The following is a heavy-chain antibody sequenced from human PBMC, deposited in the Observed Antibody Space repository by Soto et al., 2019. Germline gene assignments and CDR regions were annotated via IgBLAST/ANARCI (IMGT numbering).Heavy chain of an antibody. V-gene: IGHV4-34*01. D-gene: IGHD3-10*01. CDR3: ARDVIGDLYAFDI. CDR1: GGSFSGYY. J-gene: IGHJ3*02. CDR2: IKHSGST. Sequence: SETLSLTCAVYGGSFSGYYWSWIRQPPGKGLEWIGEIKHSGSTNYNPSLKSRVTISVDTSKNQFSLKLSSLTAADTAVYYCARDVIGDLYAFDIWGQGTMVTVSS.